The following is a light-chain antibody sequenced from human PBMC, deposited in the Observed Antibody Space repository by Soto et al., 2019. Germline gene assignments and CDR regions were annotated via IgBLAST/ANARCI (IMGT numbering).Light chain of an antibody. CDR2: AAS. J-gene: IGKJ1*01. V-gene: IGKV1-39*01. CDR1: QSISSY. CDR3: QQSYSTPHT. Sequence: DIQMTQSPSSLSASVGDRVTITCRTSQSISSYLNWYQQKPGKAPKLLIYAASSLQSGVPSRFSGSGSGTDFTLTISSLQPEDFATYYSQQSYSTPHTFGQGTKVAIK.